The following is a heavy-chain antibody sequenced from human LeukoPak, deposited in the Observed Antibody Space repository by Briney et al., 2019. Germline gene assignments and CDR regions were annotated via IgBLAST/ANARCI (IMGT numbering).Heavy chain of an antibody. CDR1: GFTLSSYW. J-gene: IGHJ6*02. D-gene: IGHD3-16*01. CDR2: INQDGSEM. CDR3: ARSAGEIYYYYGMDV. V-gene: IGHV3-7*04. Sequence: GGSLRLSCAASGFTLSSYWMTWVRQAPGKGLQWVANINQDGSEMYYVDPVKGRFTISRDNAKNSLYLQMNSLRAEDTAVYYCARSAGEIYYYYGMDVWGQGTTVTVSS.